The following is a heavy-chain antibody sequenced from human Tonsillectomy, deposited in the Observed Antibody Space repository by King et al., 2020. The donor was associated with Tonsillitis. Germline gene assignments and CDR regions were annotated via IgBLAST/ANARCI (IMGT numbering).Heavy chain of an antibody. D-gene: IGHD1-26*01. CDR2: ISGSGGST. V-gene: IGHV3-23*04. J-gene: IGHJ6*02. Sequence: VQLVESGGGLVQPGGSLRLSCAASGFTFSSYAMNWVRQAPGKGLEWVSAISGSGGSTHYADSVKGRFTVSRDNSKNTLYLQMNSLRVADTAVYYCAKSGRVGHDDHYFYGMDVWAQGTTVTVSS. CDR1: GFTFSSYA. CDR3: AKSGRVGHDDHYFYGMDV.